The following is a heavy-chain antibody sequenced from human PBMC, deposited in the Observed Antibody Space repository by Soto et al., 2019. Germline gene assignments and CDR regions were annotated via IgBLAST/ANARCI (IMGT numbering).Heavy chain of an antibody. V-gene: IGHV5-51*01. J-gene: IGHJ3*02. CDR1: GYSFTSYW. D-gene: IGHD2-15*01. Sequence: GESLKISCKGSGYSFTSYWIGWVRQMPGKGLEWMGIIYPGDSDTRYSPSFQGQVTISADKSISTAYLQWSSLKASNTAMYYCARHSPPLGYCSGGSCYSYAFDIWGQGTMVTVSS. CDR2: IYPGDSDT. CDR3: ARHSPPLGYCSGGSCYSYAFDI.